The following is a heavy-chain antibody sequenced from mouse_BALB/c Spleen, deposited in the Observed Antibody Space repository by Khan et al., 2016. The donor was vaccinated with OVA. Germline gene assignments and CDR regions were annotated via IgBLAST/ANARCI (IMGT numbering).Heavy chain of an antibody. CDR3: ARQSYDYDDYFDY. Sequence: EVELVESGGGLVKPGGSLKLSCAASGFAFSSYDMSWVRQTPEKRLEWVAYISSGGGSTYYPDTVKGRFTISRANAKNTLYLQMSSLKSEDTAMXYCARQSYDYDDYFDYWGQGTTLTVSS. CDR2: ISSGGGST. CDR1: GFAFSSYD. V-gene: IGHV5-12-1*01. J-gene: IGHJ2*01. D-gene: IGHD2-4*01.